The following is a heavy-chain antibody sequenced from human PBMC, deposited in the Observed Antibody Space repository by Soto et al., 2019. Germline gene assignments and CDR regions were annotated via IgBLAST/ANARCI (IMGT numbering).Heavy chain of an antibody. J-gene: IGHJ6*03. CDR2: MNPNSGNT. Sequence: ASVEVCCEASGYTFTSYDMKWVRQATGQGLEWMGWMNPNSGNTGYAQKFQGRVTMTRNTSISTAYMELSSLRSEDTAVYYCARELSLYAQYYYYYYMDVWGKGTTVTVSS. V-gene: IGHV1-8*01. D-gene: IGHD2-8*01. CDR3: ARELSLYAQYYYYYYMDV. CDR1: GYTFTSYD.